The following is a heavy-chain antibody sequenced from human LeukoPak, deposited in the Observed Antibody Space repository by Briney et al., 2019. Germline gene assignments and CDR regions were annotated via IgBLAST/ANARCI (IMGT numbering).Heavy chain of an antibody. V-gene: IGHV3-21*01. Sequence: PGGSLRLSCAGSGFTFSTSAMNWVRQVPGKGLEWVSSIDYDGSHIYYSASVKGRFSISRDNARDSVYLQMDSLRAEDTAVYYCARDPERCLRTGHYDYWGQGTLVIVSS. CDR1: GFTFSTSA. J-gene: IGHJ4*02. CDR3: ARDPERCLRTGHYDY. D-gene: IGHD3-10*02. CDR2: IDYDGSHI.